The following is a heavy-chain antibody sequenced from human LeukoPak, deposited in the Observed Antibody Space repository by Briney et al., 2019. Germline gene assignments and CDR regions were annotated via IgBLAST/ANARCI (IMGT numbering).Heavy chain of an antibody. CDR2: ISAGGGST. CDR1: GLTFSDYS. Sequence: PGGSLRLSCAASGLTFSDYSMTWVRQAPGKGLFWVSGISAGGGSTYYADSVKGRFTISRDNSRNTLYLQMNSLRAEDTAVYYCAKDGVLRWLIAVAGTGLYWGQGTLVTVSS. V-gene: IGHV3-23*01. D-gene: IGHD6-19*01. CDR3: AKDGVLRWLIAVAGTGLY. J-gene: IGHJ4*02.